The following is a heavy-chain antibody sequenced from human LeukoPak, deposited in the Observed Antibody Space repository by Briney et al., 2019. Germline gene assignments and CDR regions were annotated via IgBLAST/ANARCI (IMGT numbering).Heavy chain of an antibody. CDR1: AFTFSTYA. CDR3: ARESHIGLDY. V-gene: IGHV3-23*01. J-gene: IGHJ4*02. D-gene: IGHD2-21*01. CDR2: ISGDGITT. Sequence: PGGPLRLSCAASAFTFSTYAMSWVRKAPGKGLEWVPVISGDGITTYSEDSVKERFTISRDNSKHTLYLQMTSLSAEDTAVYYSARESHIGLDYWGQGTLVTVSS.